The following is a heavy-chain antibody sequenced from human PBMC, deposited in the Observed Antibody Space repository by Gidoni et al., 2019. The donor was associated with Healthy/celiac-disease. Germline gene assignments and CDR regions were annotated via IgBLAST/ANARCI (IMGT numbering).Heavy chain of an antibody. CDR2: ISGSGGST. CDR3: AKGHYGSGSYYKAGRGDDFDY. Sequence: EVQLLESGGGLVQPGGSLRLSCAASGFTFSSYAMSWVRQAPGKGLEWVSAISGSGGSTYYADSVKGRFTISRDNSKNTLYLQMNSLRAEDTAVYYCAKGHYGSGSYYKAGRGDDFDYWGQGTLVTVSS. V-gene: IGHV3-23*01. CDR1: GFTFSSYA. D-gene: IGHD3-10*01. J-gene: IGHJ4*02.